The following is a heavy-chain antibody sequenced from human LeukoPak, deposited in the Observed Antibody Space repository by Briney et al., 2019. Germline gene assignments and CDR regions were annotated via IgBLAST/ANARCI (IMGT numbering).Heavy chain of an antibody. D-gene: IGHD4-17*01. CDR2: IRYDGSNK. CDR3: AREDG. Sequence: GGSLRLSCAASGFPFSSYGMHWVRQAPGKGLDWVAFIRYDGSNKFYSDSVRGRFIISRDNSKSTLYLQMNSLRPEDTAVYYCAREDGWGQGTLVTVSS. CDR1: GFPFSSYG. J-gene: IGHJ4*02. V-gene: IGHV3-30*02.